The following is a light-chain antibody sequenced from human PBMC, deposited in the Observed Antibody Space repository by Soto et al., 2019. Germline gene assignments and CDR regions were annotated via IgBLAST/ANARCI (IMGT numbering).Light chain of an antibody. CDR1: SSDVGSYNL. V-gene: IGLV2-23*02. Sequence: QSDLTQPASVSGSPGQSITISCTGTSSDVGSYNLVSWYQQHPGKAPKLMIYEVSKRSSGVSNRFSGSKSGNTASLTISGLQAEDEADYYCCSYAVSSTWVFGGGTKQTVL. CDR2: EVS. CDR3: CSYAVSSTWV. J-gene: IGLJ3*02.